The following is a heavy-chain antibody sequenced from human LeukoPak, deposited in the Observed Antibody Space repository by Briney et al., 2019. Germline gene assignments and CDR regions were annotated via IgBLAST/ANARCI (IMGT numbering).Heavy chain of an antibody. Sequence: SVKVSCKASGGTFSRYAISWVRQAPGQGLEWMGGIIPIFGTANYAQKFQGRVTITTDESTSTAYMELSSLRSEDTAVYYCAINNESGYSYGDYWGQGTLVTVSS. D-gene: IGHD5-18*01. CDR3: AINNESGYSYGDY. V-gene: IGHV1-69*05. J-gene: IGHJ4*02. CDR2: IIPIFGTA. CDR1: GGTFSRYA.